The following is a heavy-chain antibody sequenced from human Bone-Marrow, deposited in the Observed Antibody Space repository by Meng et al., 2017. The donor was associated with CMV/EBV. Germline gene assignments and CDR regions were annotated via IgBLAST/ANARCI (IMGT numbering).Heavy chain of an antibody. V-gene: IGHV3-11*04. D-gene: IGHD1-26*01. Sequence: GESLKISCAASGFTFSDYYMSWIRQAPGKGLEWVSYISHSGKTIYYADSVKGRFTISRDNAKNSLYLQMNSLRAEDTAVYYCATSYYRTFDYWGQGTLVTVSS. CDR3: ATSYYRTFDY. J-gene: IGHJ4*02. CDR2: ISHSGKTI. CDR1: GFTFSDYY.